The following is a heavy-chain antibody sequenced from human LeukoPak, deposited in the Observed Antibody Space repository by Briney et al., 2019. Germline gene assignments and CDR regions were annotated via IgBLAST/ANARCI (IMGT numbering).Heavy chain of an antibody. V-gene: IGHV1-18*01. CDR2: ISTYNGET. J-gene: IGHJ4*02. Sequence: ASVKVSCKASGYTFTSYGIHWVRQAPGQGLEWMGWISTYNGETTYVQKFQGRVSMTTNTSTSTLYMELRSLRSDDTAVYYCAREGGYRSGWFDFWGQGTLVTVSS. CDR3: AREGGYRSGWFDF. CDR1: GYTFTSYG. D-gene: IGHD6-19*01.